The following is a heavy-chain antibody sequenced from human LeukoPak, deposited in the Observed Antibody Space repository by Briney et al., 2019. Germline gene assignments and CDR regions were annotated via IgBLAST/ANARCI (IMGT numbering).Heavy chain of an antibody. J-gene: IGHJ6*02. CDR3: ARVRTHTIFGVVISEYYYYGMDV. V-gene: IGHV3-21*01. Sequence: GGSLRLSCAASGFTFSSYSMSWVRQAPGKGLEWVSSISSSSSYIYYADSVKGRFTISRDNAKNSLYLQMNSLRAEDTAVYYCARVRTHTIFGVVISEYYYYGMDVWGQGTTVTVSS. CDR2: ISSSSSYI. D-gene: IGHD3-3*01. CDR1: GFTFSSYS.